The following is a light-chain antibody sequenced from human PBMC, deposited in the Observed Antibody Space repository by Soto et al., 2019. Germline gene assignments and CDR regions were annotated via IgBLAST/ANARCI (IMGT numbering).Light chain of an antibody. CDR3: SSYTTNTLV. V-gene: IGLV2-14*01. J-gene: IGLJ2*01. CDR1: SSDVGGSNS. CDR2: DVN. Sequence: QSVLTQPASVSGYPGQSITISCTGTSSDVGGSNSVSWYQQYPGKAPKLMIYDVNNRPSGVSNRFSGSKSGNTASLTISGLQAEDEADSYCSSYTTNTLVFGGGTKLTVL.